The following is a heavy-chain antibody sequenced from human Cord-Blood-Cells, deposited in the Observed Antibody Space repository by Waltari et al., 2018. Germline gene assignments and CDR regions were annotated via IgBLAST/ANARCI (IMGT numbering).Heavy chain of an antibody. CDR3: ARPRIVGATRAFDI. J-gene: IGHJ3*02. CDR2: INHSGST. D-gene: IGHD1-26*01. Sequence: QVQLQQWGAGLLKPSETLSLPCAVYGGSFSGYYWSWIRQPPGKGLEWIGEINHSGSTNYNPSLKSRVTISVDTSKNQFSLKLSSVTAADTAVYYCARPRIVGATRAFDIWGQGTMVTVSS. CDR1: GGSFSGYY. V-gene: IGHV4-34*01.